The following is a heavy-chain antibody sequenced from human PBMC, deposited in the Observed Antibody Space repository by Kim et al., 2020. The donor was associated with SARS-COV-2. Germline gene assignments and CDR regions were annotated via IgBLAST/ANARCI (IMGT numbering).Heavy chain of an antibody. V-gene: IGHV4-34*01. CDR3: ARGCSFGELLYPSYYFDY. J-gene: IGHJ4*02. CDR2: INHSGST. CDR1: GGSFSGYY. Sequence: SETLSLTCAVYGGSFSGYYWSWIRQPPGKGLEWIGEINHSGSTNYNPSLKSRVTISVDTSKNQFSLKLSSVTAADTAVYYCARGCSFGELLYPSYYFDYWGQGTLVTVSS. D-gene: IGHD3-10*01.